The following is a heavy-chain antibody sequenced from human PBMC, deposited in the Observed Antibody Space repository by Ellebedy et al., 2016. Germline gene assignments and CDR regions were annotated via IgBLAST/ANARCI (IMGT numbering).Heavy chain of an antibody. D-gene: IGHD3-3*01. CDR1: GGSISSYY. CDR2: IYYGGST. V-gene: IGHV4-59*08. Sequence: GSLRLXXTVSGGSISSYYWSWIRQHPGKGLEWIGYIYYGGSTYYNPSLKSRVTISVDTSKNQFSLKLTSVTAADTAVYYCARRPRGYDFWSGYPEWGQGTLVTVSS. CDR3: ARRPRGYDFWSGYPE. J-gene: IGHJ4*02.